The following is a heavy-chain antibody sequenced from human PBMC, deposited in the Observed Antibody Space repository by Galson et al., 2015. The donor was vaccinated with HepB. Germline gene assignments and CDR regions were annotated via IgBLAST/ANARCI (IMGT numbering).Heavy chain of an antibody. D-gene: IGHD1-26*01. CDR2: IKSKTDGGTT. V-gene: IGHV3-15*07. CDR3: TTGYSGGVGASRRRYFDY. J-gene: IGHJ4*02. CDR1: GFTFSNAW. Sequence: SLRLSCAASGFTFSNAWMNWVRQAPGKGLEWVGRIKSKTDGGTTDYAAPVKGRFTISRDDSKNTLYPQMNSLKTEDTAVYYCTTGYSGGVGASRRRYFDYWGQGTLVTVSS.